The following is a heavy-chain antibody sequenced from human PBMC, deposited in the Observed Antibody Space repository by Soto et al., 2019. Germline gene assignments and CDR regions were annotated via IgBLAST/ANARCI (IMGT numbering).Heavy chain of an antibody. J-gene: IGHJ5*02. CDR2: IIPIFGTA. CDR3: ARDQSWHDLGGWFDL. CDR1: GGTFTSYA. Sequence: GASVKVSCKASGGTFTSYAISSVRQAPGQGLEWMGGIIPIFGTANYAQKFQGRVTMTKDTTTSTVYMELNSLTSEDTAVYYCARDQSWHDLGGWFDLWGQGTLVTGSS. V-gene: IGHV1-69*05. D-gene: IGHD1-1*01.